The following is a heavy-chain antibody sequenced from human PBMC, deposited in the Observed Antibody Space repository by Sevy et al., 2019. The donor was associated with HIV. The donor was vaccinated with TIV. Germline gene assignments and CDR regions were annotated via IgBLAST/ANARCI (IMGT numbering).Heavy chain of an antibody. CDR2: ISSSSADI. D-gene: IGHD1-26*01. Sequence: GGSLRLSCTASGFTFGDYAMNWFRQAPGEGLKWVSSISSSSADIYYTDSVKGRFTVSRDNSRKSLFLQMNGLSAEDTALYYRARDLLVGSTYVFDIWGRGTMVTVSS. CDR3: ARDLLVGSTYVFDI. V-gene: IGHV3-21*01. J-gene: IGHJ3*02. CDR1: GFTFGDYA.